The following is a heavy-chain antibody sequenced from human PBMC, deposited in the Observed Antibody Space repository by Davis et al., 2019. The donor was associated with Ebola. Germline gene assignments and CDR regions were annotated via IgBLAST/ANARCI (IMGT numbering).Heavy chain of an antibody. CDR3: ARRYSSSEYFFGY. CDR1: GYTFSGYY. D-gene: IGHD6-6*01. CDR2: TNLNSGGT. Sequence: SVMVSCLASGYTFSGYYMHWVRPAPGQGLEWIGRTNLNSGGTTYAQRFHGRVTMTRDTSIDTFYMELSSLRSEDTAVYYCARRYSSSEYFFGYWGQGSLVTVAS. J-gene: IGHJ4*02. V-gene: IGHV1-2*06.